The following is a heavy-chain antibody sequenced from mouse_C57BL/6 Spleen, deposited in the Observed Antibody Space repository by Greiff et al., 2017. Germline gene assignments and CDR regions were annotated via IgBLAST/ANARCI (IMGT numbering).Heavy chain of an antibody. J-gene: IGHJ2*01. CDR1: GYAFSSSW. CDR3: AYDGYLDY. D-gene: IGHD2-3*01. Sequence: QVQLKESGPELVKPGASVKISCKASGYAFSSSWMNWVKQRPGKGLEWIGLIYPGDGDTNYNGKFKGKATLTADKSSSTAYMQLRSLTSSDAAVSFCAYDGYLDYWGQGTTLTVSS. V-gene: IGHV1-82*01. CDR2: IYPGDGDT.